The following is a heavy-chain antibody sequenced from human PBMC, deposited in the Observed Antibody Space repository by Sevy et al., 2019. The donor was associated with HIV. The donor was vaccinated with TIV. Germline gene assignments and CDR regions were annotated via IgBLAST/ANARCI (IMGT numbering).Heavy chain of an antibody. J-gene: IGHJ4*02. V-gene: IGHV4-31*03. CDR1: GGSISSGGYY. CDR2: IYYSGST. CDR3: ARGDYYDSRGFDY. D-gene: IGHD3-22*01. Sequence: SETLSLTCTVSGGSISSGGYYWSWIRQHPGKGLEWIGYIYYSGSTYYNPSLKSRVTISVDTSKNQFSLKRSSVTAADTAVYYCARGDYYDSRGFDYWGQGTLVTVSS.